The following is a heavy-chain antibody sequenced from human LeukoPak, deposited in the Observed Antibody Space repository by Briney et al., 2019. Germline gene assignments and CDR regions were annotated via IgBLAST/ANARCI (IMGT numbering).Heavy chain of an antibody. Sequence: PGGSLRLSCAASGFTFSSYSMNWVRQAPGKGLEWVSSISSSSSYIYYSDSVKGRFTVSRDNAKNSLYLQMNSLRAEDTAVYYCAREDGSGWHGRDYWGQGTLVTVSS. D-gene: IGHD6-19*01. CDR1: GFTFSSYS. CDR2: ISSSSSYI. J-gene: IGHJ4*02. V-gene: IGHV3-21*01. CDR3: AREDGSGWHGRDY.